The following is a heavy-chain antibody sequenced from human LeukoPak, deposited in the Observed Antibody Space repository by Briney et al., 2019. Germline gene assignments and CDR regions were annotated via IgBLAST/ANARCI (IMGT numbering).Heavy chain of an antibody. V-gene: IGHV3-23*01. Sequence: PGGSLRLSCAASGFTFNLYGTSWVRQAPGKGLEWVSVISAVGDIYYADSVKGRFTISRDNSKNMLYLQMNSLRAEDTAVYYCAKAMAGGYNYGPLDNWGLGALVTVSS. CDR2: ISAVGDI. D-gene: IGHD5-18*01. J-gene: IGHJ4*02. CDR3: AKAMAGGYNYGPLDN. CDR1: GFTFNLYG.